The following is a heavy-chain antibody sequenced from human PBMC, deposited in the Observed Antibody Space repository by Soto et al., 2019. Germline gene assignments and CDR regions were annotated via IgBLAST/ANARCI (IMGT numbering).Heavy chain of an antibody. J-gene: IGHJ4*02. CDR2: TSYDGSNN. V-gene: IGHV3-33*05. CDR1: GFTFRSYV. Sequence: QVQLVESGGGVGQPGTSLRLSCVGSGFTFRSYVIHWVRQAPGKGLEWVALTSYDGSNNFYGDSVKGRFTISRHNSRNTVELQLDSLRFADTALYYCARWGTTGGFDVWGQGTLVSVSS. CDR3: ARWGTTGGFDV. D-gene: IGHD3-16*01.